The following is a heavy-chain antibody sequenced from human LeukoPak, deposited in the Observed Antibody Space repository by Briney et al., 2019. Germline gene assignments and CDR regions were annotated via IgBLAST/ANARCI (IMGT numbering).Heavy chain of an antibody. Sequence: SETLSLTCTVSGGSISSTNYYWGWIPPPPGKGLEWIGNVYYTGSTYYNTSLKSRVTISVDTSKNQFSLKLSSVTAADTAVYYCAVPGPYYTNYGMDVWGQGTTVTVSS. J-gene: IGHJ6*02. V-gene: IGHV4-39*01. CDR1: GGSISSTNYY. CDR2: VYYTGST. CDR3: AVPGPYYTNYGMDV.